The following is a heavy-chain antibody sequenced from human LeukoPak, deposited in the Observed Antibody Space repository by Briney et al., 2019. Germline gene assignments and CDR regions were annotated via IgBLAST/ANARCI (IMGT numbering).Heavy chain of an antibody. V-gene: IGHV1-69*04. J-gene: IGHJ3*02. Sequence: GASVKVCCKASGGTFSSYAISWVRQAPGQGLEWMGRIIPILGIANYAQKFQGRVTITADKSTSTAYMELSSLRSEDTAVYYCARAPPHDAFDIWGQGTMVTVSS. CDR2: IIPILGIA. CDR1: GGTFSSYA. CDR3: ARAPPHDAFDI.